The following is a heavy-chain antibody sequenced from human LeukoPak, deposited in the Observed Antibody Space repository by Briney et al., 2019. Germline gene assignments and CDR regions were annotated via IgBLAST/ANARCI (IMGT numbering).Heavy chain of an antibody. Sequence: SETLSLTCPVSGGSTSSYYWSWIRQPAGKGLEWIGRIYTSGSTNYNPSFKSRVTMSVDTSKNQFSLKLSSVTAADTAVYYCARDRGYSGYDLADYYFDYWGQGTLVTVSS. V-gene: IGHV4-4*07. CDR2: IYTSGST. CDR1: GGSTSSYY. D-gene: IGHD5-12*01. J-gene: IGHJ4*02. CDR3: ARDRGYSGYDLADYYFDY.